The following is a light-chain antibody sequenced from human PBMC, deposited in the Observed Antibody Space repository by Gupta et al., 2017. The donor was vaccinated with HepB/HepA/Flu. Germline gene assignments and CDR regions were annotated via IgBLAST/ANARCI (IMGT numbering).Light chain of an antibody. J-gene: IGKJ2*01. CDR2: GAT. CDR3: QQAHSFPFT. V-gene: IGKV1D-12*01. Sequence: DIQMTQSPSSVSASVGDRVTITCRASQEISSSLAWYQQKPGQAPKLLIYGATTLQNGVPSTFSGSGSGRDFTLTISSLQPEDFATYFCQQAHSFPFTFGQGTKLEI. CDR1: QEISSS.